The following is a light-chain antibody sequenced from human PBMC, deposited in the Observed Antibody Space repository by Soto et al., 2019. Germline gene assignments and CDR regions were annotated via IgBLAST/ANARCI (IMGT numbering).Light chain of an antibody. J-gene: IGKJ1*01. CDR2: GAS. CDR3: QQYGSSLTWT. Sequence: EIVLTQSPGALSLSPGERATLSCRASQSVGSSFLAWYQQKPGQAPRLLIYGASRRATGIPDRFSGSGSGTDFSLTINRLEPEDSAVYYCQQYGSSLTWTFGQGTKVEIK. V-gene: IGKV3-20*01. CDR1: QSVGSSF.